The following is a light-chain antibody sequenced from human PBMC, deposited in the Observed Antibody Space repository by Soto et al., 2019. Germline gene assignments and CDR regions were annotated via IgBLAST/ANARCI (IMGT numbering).Light chain of an antibody. CDR1: QTIMTY. CDR3: QQSYNSPQP. CDR2: AAS. V-gene: IGKV1-39*01. J-gene: IGKJ1*01. Sequence: DIQMTQSPSSLSASVGDEVTITCRAGQTIMTYLNWYQLKPGKPPRLLIYAASSLQSGVPSRFSGSGSGTDFTLPISSLQPEDFATYSCQQSYNSPQPFGQGTNVDIK.